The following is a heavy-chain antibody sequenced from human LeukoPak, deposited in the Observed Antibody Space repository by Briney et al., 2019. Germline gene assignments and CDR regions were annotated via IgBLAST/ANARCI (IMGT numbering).Heavy chain of an antibody. J-gene: IGHJ4*02. CDR2: INSDGSST. V-gene: IGHV3-74*01. CDR3: ARDPIAVVGGGSFDY. Sequence: GGSLRLSCAASGFSFSNYWMHWVRQAPGKGLVWVSRINSDGSSTTYADSVKGRFTISRDNAKNTLYLQMNSLVAEDTAVYYCARDPIAVVGGGSFDYWGQGILVTVSS. CDR1: GFSFSNYW. D-gene: IGHD6-19*01.